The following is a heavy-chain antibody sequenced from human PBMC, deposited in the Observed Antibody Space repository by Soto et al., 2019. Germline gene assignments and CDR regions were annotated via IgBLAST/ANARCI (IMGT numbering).Heavy chain of an antibody. CDR2: IIPIFGTA. Sequence: QVQLVQSGAEVKKPGSSVKVSCKASGGTFSSYAISWVRQAPGQGLERMGGIIPIFGTANYAQKFQGRVTITADESTSTAYMELSSLRSEDTAVYYCARDRGSWPSPTYGMDVWGQGTTVTVSS. D-gene: IGHD6-13*01. CDR1: GGTFSSYA. J-gene: IGHJ6*02. CDR3: ARDRGSWPSPTYGMDV. V-gene: IGHV1-69*12.